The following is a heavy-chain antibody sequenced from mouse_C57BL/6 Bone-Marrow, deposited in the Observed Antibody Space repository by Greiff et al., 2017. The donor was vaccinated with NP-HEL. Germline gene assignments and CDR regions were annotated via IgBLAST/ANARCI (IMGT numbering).Heavy chain of an antibody. CDR1: GYTFTSYW. V-gene: IGHV1-5*01. J-gene: IGHJ1*03. Sequence: EVQLQQSGTVLARPGASVKMSCKTSGYTFTSYWMHCVKQRPGQGLEWIGAIYPGNSDTSYNQKFKGKAKLTAVTSASTAYMELSSLTNEDSAVYYCTRTNYYGSSRNFDVWGTGTTVTVSS. D-gene: IGHD1-1*01. CDR2: IYPGNSDT. CDR3: TRTNYYGSSRNFDV.